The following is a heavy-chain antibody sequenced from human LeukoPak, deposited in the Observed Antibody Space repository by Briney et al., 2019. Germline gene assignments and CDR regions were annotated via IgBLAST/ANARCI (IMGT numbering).Heavy chain of an antibody. CDR1: GFPFSSYW. CDR2: IKQDGSDK. V-gene: IGHV3-7*01. Sequence: GGSLRLSCAASGFPFSSYWMSWVRQVPGKGLEWVANIKQDGSDKYYVDSVKGRFTISRDNAKNSLYLQLNSLRAHDTAVYYCARLTGTTGFDYWGQGTLVSVSS. CDR3: ARLTGTTGFDY. J-gene: IGHJ4*02. D-gene: IGHD1-1*01.